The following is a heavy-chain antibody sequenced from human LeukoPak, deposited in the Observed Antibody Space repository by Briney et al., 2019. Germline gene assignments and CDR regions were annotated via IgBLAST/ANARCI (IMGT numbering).Heavy chain of an antibody. Sequence: GASVKVSCKASGYTFTGYYMHWVRQAPGQGLEWMGWINPNNGDTHYAQKFQGRVTMTRDMSTSTVYMELSSLRSEDTAVYYCARVEKAYSSGWYRHPIDYWGQGTLVTVSS. V-gene: IGHV1-2*02. CDR1: GYTFTGYY. D-gene: IGHD6-19*01. CDR3: ARVEKAYSSGWYRHPIDY. CDR2: INPNNGDT. J-gene: IGHJ4*02.